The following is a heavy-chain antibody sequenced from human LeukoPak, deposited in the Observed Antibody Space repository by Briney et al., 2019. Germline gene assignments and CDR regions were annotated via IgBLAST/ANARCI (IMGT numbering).Heavy chain of an antibody. CDR2: ISGSGSDT. CDR3: ANILPPRGLQKDYYYYYGMDV. J-gene: IGHJ6*02. Sequence: GGSLRLSCAASGFTFNDYYMSWIRQAPGKGLEWVSYISGSGSDTNYADSVKGRFTISRDNAKNSLYLQMNGLRDEDTAVYYCANILPPRGLQKDYYYYYGMDVWGQGTTVTVSS. V-gene: IGHV3-11*06. D-gene: IGHD3-9*01. CDR1: GFTFNDYY.